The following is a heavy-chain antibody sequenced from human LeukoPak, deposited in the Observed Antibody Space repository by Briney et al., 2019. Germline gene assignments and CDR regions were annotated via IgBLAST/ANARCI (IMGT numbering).Heavy chain of an antibody. D-gene: IGHD3-3*01. Sequence: PGGSLRLSCAASGFTFSDYYMSWIRQAPGKGLEWVSHISSNSNTRHYADSVKGRFIISRDNAKNSLYLQMNSLRAEDTAVYYCARDRDDFWSGYRDYWGQGTLVTVSS. CDR3: ARDRDDFWSGYRDY. CDR2: ISSNSNTR. J-gene: IGHJ4*02. V-gene: IGHV3-11*04. CDR1: GFTFSDYY.